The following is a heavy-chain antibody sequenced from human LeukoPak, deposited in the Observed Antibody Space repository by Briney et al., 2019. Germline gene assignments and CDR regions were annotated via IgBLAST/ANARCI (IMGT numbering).Heavy chain of an antibody. Sequence: GGSLRLSCAASGFTFSSHGMHWVRQAPGKGLEWVAVISYDGSNKYYADSVKGRFTISRDNSKNTLYLQMNSLRAEDTAVYYCAKGPTASYGSGSYYLHWGQGTLVTVSS. CDR2: ISYDGSNK. J-gene: IGHJ4*02. D-gene: IGHD3-10*01. CDR3: AKGPTASYGSGSYYLH. V-gene: IGHV3-30*18. CDR1: GFTFSSHG.